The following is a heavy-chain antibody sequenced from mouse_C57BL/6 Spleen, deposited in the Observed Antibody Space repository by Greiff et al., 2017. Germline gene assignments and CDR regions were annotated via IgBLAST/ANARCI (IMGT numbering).Heavy chain of an antibody. V-gene: IGHV3-8*01. D-gene: IGHD1-1*01. Sequence: DVQLQESGPGLAKPSQTLSLTCSVTGYSITSDYWNWIRKFPGNKLEYMGYISYSGSTYYNPSLKSRISITRDTSKNQYYLQLNSVTTEDTATYYCARGDYGSSYPWYFDVWGTGTTVTVSS. CDR3: ARGDYGSSYPWYFDV. CDR2: ISYSGST. J-gene: IGHJ1*03. CDR1: GYSITSDY.